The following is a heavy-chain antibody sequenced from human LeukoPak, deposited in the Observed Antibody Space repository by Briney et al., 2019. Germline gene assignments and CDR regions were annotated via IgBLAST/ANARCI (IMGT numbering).Heavy chain of an antibody. CDR2: ISGSGTST. D-gene: IGHD6-19*01. Sequence: PGGSLRLSCAASGFPFSSYAMSWVRQAPGKGLEWVSAISGSGTSTYYADSVKGRFTISRDNSKNTLYLQMNSLRAEDTAVYYCAKPAISSSCWYYDYWGQGTLVTVSS. CDR3: AKPAISSSCWYYDY. V-gene: IGHV3-23*01. CDR1: GFPFSSYA. J-gene: IGHJ4*02.